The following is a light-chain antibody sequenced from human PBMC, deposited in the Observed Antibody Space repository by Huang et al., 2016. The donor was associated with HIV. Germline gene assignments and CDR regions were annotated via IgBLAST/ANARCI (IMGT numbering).Light chain of an antibody. Sequence: PSTRAGAPGTSATPACRSLTVGGINLAWYPPKPGQSPRLRIHWASTRAAGIPARFSGSGSGTEFTLAISSLQSEDSGVYFCQQYDNWPLTFGQGTRLEIK. CDR2: WAS. V-gene: IGKV3-15*01. CDR3: QQYDNWPLT. CDR1: TVGGIN. J-gene: IGKJ5*01.